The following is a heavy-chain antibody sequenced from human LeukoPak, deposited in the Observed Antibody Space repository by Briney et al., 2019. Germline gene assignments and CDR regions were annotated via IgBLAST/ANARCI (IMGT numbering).Heavy chain of an antibody. D-gene: IGHD3-22*01. CDR3: ARDSVVIGPFDY. V-gene: IGHV1-69*05. CDR2: IIPIFGTA. CDR1: GGTFSGYA. Sequence: SVKVSCKASGGTFSGYAISWVRQAPGQGLEWMGRIIPIFGTANYAQKFQGRVTITTDESTSTAYMELSSLRSEDTAVYYCARDSVVIGPFDYWGQGTLVTVSS. J-gene: IGHJ4*02.